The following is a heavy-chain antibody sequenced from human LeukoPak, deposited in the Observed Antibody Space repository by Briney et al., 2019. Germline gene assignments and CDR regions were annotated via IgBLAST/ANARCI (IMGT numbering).Heavy chain of an antibody. D-gene: IGHD3-22*01. J-gene: IGHJ4*02. CDR2: IRYDESNK. CDR3: AKDQRDLSSGYDY. CDR1: GFTFSSYG. V-gene: IGHV3-30*02. Sequence: GGSLRLSCAASGFTFSSYGMHWVRQAPGKGLEWVAFIRYDESNKYYEDSVKGRFTISRDNSKNTPYLHMNSLRAEDTAVYYCAKDQRDLSSGYDYWGQGTLVTVSS.